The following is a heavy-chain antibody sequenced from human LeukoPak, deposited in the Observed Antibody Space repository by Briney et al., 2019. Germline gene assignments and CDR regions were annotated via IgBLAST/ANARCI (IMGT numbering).Heavy chain of an antibody. Sequence: PSETLSLTCTVHGGPIRCYYWSWIRQPPGKGLEWIGYIYYSGSTNYNPSLKSRVTISVDTSKNQFSLKLSSVTAADTAVYYCAIRRRYNGSGHLYGMDVWGQGTTVTVSS. CDR2: IYYSGST. J-gene: IGHJ6*02. D-gene: IGHD3-10*01. CDR1: GGPIRCYY. CDR3: AIRRRYNGSGHLYGMDV. V-gene: IGHV4-59*01.